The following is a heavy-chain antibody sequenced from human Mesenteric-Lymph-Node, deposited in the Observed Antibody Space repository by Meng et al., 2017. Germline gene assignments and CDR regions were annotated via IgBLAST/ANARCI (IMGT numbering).Heavy chain of an antibody. CDR1: GGSISSGDSY. D-gene: IGHD2/OR15-2a*01. V-gene: IGHV4-30-4*01. CDR2: INHSGST. J-gene: IGHJ4*02. CDR3: ARGFLSFVRVFDY. Sequence: QGQRQEPGPGLVKPSQTLSLTCSVSGGSISSGDSYWSWIRQPPGKGLEWIGEINHSGSTNYNPSLKSRVTISVDTSKNQFSLKLSSVTAADTAVYYCARGFLSFVRVFDYWGQGTLVTVSS.